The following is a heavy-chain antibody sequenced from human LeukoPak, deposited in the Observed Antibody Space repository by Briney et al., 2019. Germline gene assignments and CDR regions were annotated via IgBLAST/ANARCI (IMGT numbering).Heavy chain of an antibody. Sequence: SETLSLTCTVSGGSISSGGYYWSWIRQHPRKGLEWIGYIYYSGSTYYNPSLKSRVTISVDTSKNQFSLKLSSVTAADTAVYYCAREVIVRGALTDWGQGTLVTVSS. V-gene: IGHV4-31*03. CDR1: GGSISSGGYY. CDR2: IYYSGST. CDR3: AREVIVRGALTD. D-gene: IGHD3-10*01. J-gene: IGHJ4*02.